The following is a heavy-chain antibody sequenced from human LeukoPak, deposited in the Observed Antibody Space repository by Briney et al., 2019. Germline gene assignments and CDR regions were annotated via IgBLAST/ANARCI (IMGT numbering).Heavy chain of an antibody. V-gene: IGHV4-31*03. D-gene: IGHD3-10*01. CDR1: AASPTSGGYY. CDR3: ARRVDYGSGSKTVGWFDP. CDR2: TYYSGST. Sequence: PQTLSLTCTLPAASPTSGGYYCSWLRHHPGKGLEWIGYTYYSGSTYYNPSLKSRVTISVDTSKNQFSLKLSSVTAADTAVYYCARRVDYGSGSKTVGWFDPWGQGTLVTVSS. J-gene: IGHJ5*02.